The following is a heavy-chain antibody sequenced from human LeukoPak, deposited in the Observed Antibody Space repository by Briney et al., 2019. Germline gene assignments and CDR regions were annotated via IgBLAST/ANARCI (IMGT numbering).Heavy chain of an antibody. CDR1: GGSVSSGTYY. CDR3: ASYYDSGSYYNMGTYYFDY. J-gene: IGHJ4*02. CDR2: IYYSGST. D-gene: IGHD3-10*01. V-gene: IGHV4-61*01. Sequence: SETLSLTCTVSGGSVSSGTYYWSWLRQPPGKGLEWVGYIYYSGSTNYNPSPKSRVTMSVDTSRNQFSLKLSSVTAADTAVYYCASYYDSGSYYNMGTYYFDYWGQGTLVTVSS.